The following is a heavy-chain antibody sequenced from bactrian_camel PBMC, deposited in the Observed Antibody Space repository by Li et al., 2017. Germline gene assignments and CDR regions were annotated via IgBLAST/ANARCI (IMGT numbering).Heavy chain of an antibody. D-gene: IGHD2*01. Sequence: VQLVESGGGSVQAGGSLRLTCSSSVVSFDDADVGWYRQAPGKECELVAHLSRDDGLYYPASVKGRFTISQDGAKNTLYLHMNNLKPEDTAMYYCALDRLRCLTSTPFSFQDYKHWGQGTQVTVS. CDR2: LSRDDGL. J-gene: IGHJ4*01. CDR1: VVSFDDAD. CDR3: ALDRLRCLTSTPFSFQDYKH. V-gene: IGHV3S55*01.